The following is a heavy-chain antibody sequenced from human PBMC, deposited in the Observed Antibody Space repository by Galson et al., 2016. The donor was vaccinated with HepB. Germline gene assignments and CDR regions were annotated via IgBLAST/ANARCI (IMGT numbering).Heavy chain of an antibody. CDR1: GDSVSSDSTS. V-gene: IGHV6-1*01. D-gene: IGHD1-26*01. J-gene: IGHJ4*02. CDR2: TGYRSKWYN. CDR3: ARGSTLHS. Sequence: CAISGDSVSSDSTSWNWIRQSPSRGLEWLGRTGYRSKWYNDYAASVESRITINPDTSNNQFSLRLDSVTPEDTAVYYCARGSTLHSWGQGTLVTVSS.